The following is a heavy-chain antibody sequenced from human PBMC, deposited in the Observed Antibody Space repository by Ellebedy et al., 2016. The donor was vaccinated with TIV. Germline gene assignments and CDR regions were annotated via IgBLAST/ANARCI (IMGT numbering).Heavy chain of an antibody. Sequence: GESLKISCAASGFAFSSYWMSWVRQAPGTGLEWVANLKPDGTEDCYVGSMKGRFTVSRDNAKSSLYLHLSSLGAEDTAVYYCARNSGWSIDYWGLGTLVTVSS. D-gene: IGHD6-19*01. J-gene: IGHJ4*02. V-gene: IGHV3-7*03. CDR3: ARNSGWSIDY. CDR2: LKPDGTED. CDR1: GFAFSSYW.